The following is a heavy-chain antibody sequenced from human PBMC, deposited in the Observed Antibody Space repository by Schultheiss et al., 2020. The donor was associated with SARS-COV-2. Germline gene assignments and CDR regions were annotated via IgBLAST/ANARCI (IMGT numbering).Heavy chain of an antibody. J-gene: IGHJ5*02. CDR3: AGSIAAAGIDWFDP. Sequence: SETLSLTCTVSGGSISSGDYYWSWIRQPPGKGLEWIGYIYYSGSTYYNPSLKSRVTISVDRSKNQFSLKLSSVTAADTAVYYCAGSIAAAGIDWFDPWGQGTLVTVSS. CDR2: IYYSGST. CDR1: GGSISSGDYY. D-gene: IGHD6-13*01. V-gene: IGHV4-30-4*01.